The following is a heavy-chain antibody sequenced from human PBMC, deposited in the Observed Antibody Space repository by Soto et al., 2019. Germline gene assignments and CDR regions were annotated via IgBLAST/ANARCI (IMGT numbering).Heavy chain of an antibody. J-gene: IGHJ6*02. D-gene: IGHD6-13*01. CDR3: SRGLYSSSWYYYYYGMDV. CDR1: GGTFSSYA. Sequence: QVQLVQSGAEVKKPGSSVKVSCKASGGTFSSYAISWVRQAPGQGLEWMGGIIPIFGTANYAQKFQGRVTITADESTSTAYMELSSLRSEDTAVYYCSRGLYSSSWYYYYYGMDVCGQGPTVTVSS. V-gene: IGHV1-69*01. CDR2: IIPIFGTA.